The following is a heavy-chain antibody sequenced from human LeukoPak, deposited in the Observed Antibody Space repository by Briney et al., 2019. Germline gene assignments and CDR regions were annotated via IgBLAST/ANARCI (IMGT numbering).Heavy chain of an antibody. V-gene: IGHV3-53*01. CDR2: IYSGGST. D-gene: IGHD3-10*01. J-gene: IGHJ4*02. CDR1: GFTVSSNY. Sequence: GGSLRLSCAASGFTVSSNYMSWVRQAPGKGLEWVSVIYSGGSTYYADSVKGRFTISRDNSKNTLYLQMNSLRAEDTAVYYCARGGTMVRGVIVYWGQGTLVTVSS. CDR3: ARGGTMVRGVIVY.